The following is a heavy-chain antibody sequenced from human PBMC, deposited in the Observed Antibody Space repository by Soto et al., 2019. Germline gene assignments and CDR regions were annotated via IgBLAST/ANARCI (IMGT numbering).Heavy chain of an antibody. CDR2: INSDGSST. D-gene: IGHD5-12*01. CDR1: GFTFSSYW. Sequence: PWGSLRLSCAASGFTFSSYWMHWVRQAPGKGLVWVSRINSDGSSTSYADSVKGRFTISRDNAKNTLYLQMNSLRAEDTAVYYCARGGGRYSGYDWGYYYYGMDVWGQGTTVTVSS. CDR3: ARGGGRYSGYDWGYYYYGMDV. V-gene: IGHV3-74*01. J-gene: IGHJ6*02.